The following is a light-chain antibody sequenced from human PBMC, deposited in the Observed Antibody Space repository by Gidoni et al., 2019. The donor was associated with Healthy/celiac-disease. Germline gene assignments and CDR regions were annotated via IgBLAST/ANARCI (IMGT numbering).Light chain of an antibody. V-gene: IGLV3-21*02. CDR1: NIETKT. CDR2: NDG. CDR3: QVWSASSDHE. Sequence: YILTQPPSVSVAPGQTARITCGGNNIETKTLQWYKQKPGQAPVLGIYNDGDRTSGIPERFSASNSGNTATLSISRVEAGDEAEYYCQVWSASSDHEFGGGTKLTVL. J-gene: IGLJ2*01.